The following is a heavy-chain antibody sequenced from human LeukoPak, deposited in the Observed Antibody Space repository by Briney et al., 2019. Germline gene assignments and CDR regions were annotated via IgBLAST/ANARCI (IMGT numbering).Heavy chain of an antibody. Sequence: AASVKVSCKTSGYTFGKYAIHWVRQAPGQRFEWMGWIDGGNGDTRFSQKLQDRVSFTRDTFATTVYMEVTSLRSEDTAVYYCARDQSRDIRVDFDYWGQGTLVTVSS. CDR2: IDGGNGDT. D-gene: IGHD2-15*01. V-gene: IGHV1-3*01. CDR1: GYTFGKYA. J-gene: IGHJ4*02. CDR3: ARDQSRDIRVDFDY.